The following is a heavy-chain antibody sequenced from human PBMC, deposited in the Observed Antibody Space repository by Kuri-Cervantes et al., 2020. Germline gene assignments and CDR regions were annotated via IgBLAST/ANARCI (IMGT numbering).Heavy chain of an antibody. CDR2: IYHSGST. D-gene: IGHD3-3*01. Sequence: GSLRLSCTVSGGSISSYYWSWIRQPPGKGLEWIGSIYHSGSTYYNPSLKSRVTISVDTSKNRFSLKLSSVTAADTAVYYCARVGGIYYNFWSGYSYFDYWGQGTLVTDSS. V-gene: IGHV4-38-2*02. J-gene: IGHJ4*02. CDR3: ARVGGIYYNFWSGYSYFDY. CDR1: GGSISSYY.